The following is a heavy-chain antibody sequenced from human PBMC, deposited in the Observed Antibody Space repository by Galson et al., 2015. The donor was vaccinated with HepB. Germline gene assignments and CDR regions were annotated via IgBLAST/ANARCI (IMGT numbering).Heavy chain of an antibody. CDR1: GGTFGTYA. CDR2: IIPGFGTG. J-gene: IGHJ4*02. D-gene: IGHD2-15*01. CDR3: ASQFTADYCSGGSCPSDY. Sequence: SVKVSCKASGGTFGTYAISWVRQAPGQGLEWMGGIIPGFGTGNYAQKYQVRVTITADESTSTVYMELRGLTSDDTALFYCASQFTADYCSGGSCPSDYWGQGTRVTVSS. V-gene: IGHV1-69*13.